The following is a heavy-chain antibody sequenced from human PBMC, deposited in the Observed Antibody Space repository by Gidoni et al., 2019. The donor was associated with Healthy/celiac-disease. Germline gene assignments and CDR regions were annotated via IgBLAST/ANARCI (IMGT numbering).Heavy chain of an antibody. CDR3: AKGLAARWYYGMDV. V-gene: IGHV3-23*01. J-gene: IGHJ6*02. D-gene: IGHD6-6*01. CDR1: GFTFSSYA. CDR2: ISGSGVST. Sequence: EVQLLESGGGLVQPGGSLRLSCSASGFTFSSYAMSWVRQAPGKGLECVSAISGSGVSTYYADSVKGRFTISRDNSKNTLYLQMNSLSAEDTAVYYCAKGLAARWYYGMDVWGQGTTVTVSS.